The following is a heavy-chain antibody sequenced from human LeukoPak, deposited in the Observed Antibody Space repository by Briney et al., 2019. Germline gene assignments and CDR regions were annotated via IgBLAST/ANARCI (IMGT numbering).Heavy chain of an antibody. V-gene: IGHV1-2*02. Sequence: ASVKVSCKASGYTFTGYYMHWVRQAPGQGLEWMGWIDPNSGGTNYAQKFQGRVTMTRDTSISTAYMELSRLRSDDTAVYYCALHNSSSRPAFFGFIYWFDPWGQGTLVTVSP. CDR2: IDPNSGGT. CDR1: GYTFTGYY. D-gene: IGHD6-13*01. J-gene: IGHJ5*02. CDR3: ALHNSSSRPAFFGFIYWFDP.